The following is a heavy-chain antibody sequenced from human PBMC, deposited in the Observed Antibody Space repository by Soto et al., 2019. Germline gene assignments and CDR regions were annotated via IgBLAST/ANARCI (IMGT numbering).Heavy chain of an antibody. CDR2: IESKTDGGTT. J-gene: IGHJ3*02. Sequence: SVSNAWMNWVRQAPGKGLEWVGRIESKTDGGTTDYAAPVKGRFTISRDDSKNTLYLQMNSLKTEDTAVYYCTTAAAAGPNDAFDIWGQGTMVTVSS. CDR3: TTAAAAGPNDAFDI. D-gene: IGHD6-13*01. CDR1: SVSNAW. V-gene: IGHV3-15*07.